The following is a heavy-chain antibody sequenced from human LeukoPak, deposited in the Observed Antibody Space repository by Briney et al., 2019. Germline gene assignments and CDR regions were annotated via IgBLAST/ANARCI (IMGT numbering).Heavy chain of an antibody. Sequence: PGGSLRLSCAASGFTVSSYAMHWVRQPIGKGLEWVSALGIAGDTFYPGSVKGRFTISRENAKNSLNLQMNSLRAEDTAMYYCARQKQSHGNFDYWGQGTLVTVSS. J-gene: IGHJ4*02. D-gene: IGHD1-26*01. CDR3: ARQKQSHGNFDY. V-gene: IGHV3-13*01. CDR1: GFTVSSYA. CDR2: LGIAGDT.